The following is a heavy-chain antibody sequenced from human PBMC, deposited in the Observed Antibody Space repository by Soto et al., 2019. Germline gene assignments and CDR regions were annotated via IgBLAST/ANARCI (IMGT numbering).Heavy chain of an antibody. CDR1: GDTFSSYS. V-gene: IGHV1-18*01. CDR2: ISAYNGNT. J-gene: IGHJ4*02. D-gene: IGHD1-26*01. Sequence: GASVKVSCKPSGDTFSSYSFSWVRQVPGQGLEWMGWISAYNGNTNYAQKLQGRVTMTTDTSTSTAYMELRSLRSDDTAVYYCARGVGWEPLDYWGQGTLVTVSS. CDR3: ARGVGWEPLDY.